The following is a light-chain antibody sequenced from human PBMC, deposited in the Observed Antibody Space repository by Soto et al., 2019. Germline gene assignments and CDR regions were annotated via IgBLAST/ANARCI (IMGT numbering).Light chain of an antibody. Sequence: QSALTQPPSASGSPGQSVTISCTGTSSDVGGYNYVSWYQQHPGKAPKLVIYEVSKRPSGVPDRFSGSKSGNTASLTISGLQAEDEADYYCSSFTISRNTVIFGGGTKLTVL. CDR2: EVS. CDR1: SSDVGGYNY. J-gene: IGLJ2*01. CDR3: SSFTISRNTVI. V-gene: IGLV2-8*01.